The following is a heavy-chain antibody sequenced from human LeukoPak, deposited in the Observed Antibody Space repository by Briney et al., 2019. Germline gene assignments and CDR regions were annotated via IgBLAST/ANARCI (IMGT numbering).Heavy chain of an antibody. Sequence: SETLSLTCTVSGGSISSYYWSWIRQPAGKGLEWIGSIYYSGSTYYNPSLKSRVTISVDTSKNQFSLKLSSVTAADTAVYYCARDLPSTHYYDSSGYGGAFDIWGQGTMVTVSS. CDR1: GGSISSYY. CDR3: ARDLPSTHYYDSSGYGGAFDI. D-gene: IGHD3-22*01. V-gene: IGHV4-4*07. CDR2: IYYSGST. J-gene: IGHJ3*02.